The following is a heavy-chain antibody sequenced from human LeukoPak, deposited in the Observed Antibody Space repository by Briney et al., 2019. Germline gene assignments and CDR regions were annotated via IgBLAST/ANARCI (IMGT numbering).Heavy chain of an antibody. D-gene: IGHD3-10*01. J-gene: IGHJ4*02. Sequence: GGSLRLSCAASELTVSSNCMTWVRQAPGKGLEWVSFIYSGGSTYYADSVKGRFTISRDNSKNTLYLQMNSLRAEDTAVYYCARVGGYYGSGSYYGYWGQGTLVTVSS. CDR1: ELTVSSNC. V-gene: IGHV3-53*01. CDR2: IYSGGST. CDR3: ARVGGYYGSGSYYGY.